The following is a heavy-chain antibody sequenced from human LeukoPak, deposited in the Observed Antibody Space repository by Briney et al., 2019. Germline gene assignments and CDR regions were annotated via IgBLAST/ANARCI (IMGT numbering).Heavy chain of an antibody. J-gene: IGHJ4*02. CDR2: IKSDGSGT. D-gene: IGHD2/OR15-2a*01. CDR3: AKDYFGSLEY. V-gene: IGHV3-74*03. CDR1: GFAFSVSW. Sequence: GGSLRLSCAASGFAFSVSWMHWVRQAPGKGLVWGSVIKSDGSGTAYADYGKGRFTISTDNAKNTVYLQMNSLRDEDTAVYYCAKDYFGSLEYWGQGTLVPVSS.